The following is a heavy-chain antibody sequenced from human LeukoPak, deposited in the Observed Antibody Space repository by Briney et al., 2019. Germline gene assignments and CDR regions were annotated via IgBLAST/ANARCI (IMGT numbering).Heavy chain of an antibody. Sequence: PSETLSLTCAVSGYSISSGYYWGWIRQPPGRGLEWIGSINHSGNTYCNPSLKSRVAISIDTSKNDFSLKVTSVTAADTAVYFCASQDTAMVKGWFDPWGQGTLVTVSS. CDR1: GYSISSGYY. CDR2: INHSGNT. D-gene: IGHD5-18*01. CDR3: ASQDTAMVKGWFDP. J-gene: IGHJ5*02. V-gene: IGHV4-38-2*01.